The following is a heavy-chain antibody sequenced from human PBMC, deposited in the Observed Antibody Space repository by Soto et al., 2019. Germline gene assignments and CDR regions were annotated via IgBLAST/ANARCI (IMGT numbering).Heavy chain of an antibody. CDR3: ARLTYYDILTGSPPYYYYGMDV. J-gene: IGHJ6*02. Sequence: PSETLSLTCTVSGGSISSYYWSWIRQPPGKGLEWIGYIYYSGSTNYNPSLKSRVTISVDTSKNQFSLKLSSVTAADTAVYYCARLTYYDILTGSPPYYYYGMDVWGQGTTVTVSS. CDR2: IYYSGST. CDR1: GGSISSYY. D-gene: IGHD3-9*01. V-gene: IGHV4-59*08.